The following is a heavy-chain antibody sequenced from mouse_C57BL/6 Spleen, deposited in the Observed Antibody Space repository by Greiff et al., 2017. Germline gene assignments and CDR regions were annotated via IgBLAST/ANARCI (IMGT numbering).Heavy chain of an antibody. V-gene: IGHV1-69*01. CDR1: GYTFTSYW. J-gene: IGHJ3*01. Sequence: QVQLQQPGAELVMPGASVKLSCKASGYTFTSYWMHWVKQRPGQGLEWIGEIDPSDSYTNYNQKITGKFTLTVDKSSSTAYMQLSSLTSVASAVYYCARYDSSGPFAYWGQGTLVTVSA. CDR3: ARYDSSGPFAY. CDR2: IDPSDSYT. D-gene: IGHD3-2*02.